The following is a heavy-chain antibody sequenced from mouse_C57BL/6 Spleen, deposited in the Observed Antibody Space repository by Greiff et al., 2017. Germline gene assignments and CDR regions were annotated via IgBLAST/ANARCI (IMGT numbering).Heavy chain of an antibody. CDR2: INSDGGST. CDR3: ARYGYSYAMDY. CDR1: EYEFPSHD. D-gene: IGHD2-2*01. J-gene: IGHJ4*01. V-gene: IGHV5-2*01. Sequence: EVKLMESGGGLVQPGESLKLSCESNEYEFPSHDMSWVRKTPEKRLELVAAINSDGGSTYYPDTMERRFSISRDNTKKTLYLKMRSLRSEDTALYYCARYGYSYAMDYWGQGTSVTVSS.